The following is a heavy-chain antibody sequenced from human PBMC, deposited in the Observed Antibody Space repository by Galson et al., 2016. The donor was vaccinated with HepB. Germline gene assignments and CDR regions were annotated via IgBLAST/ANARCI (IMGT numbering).Heavy chain of an antibody. CDR1: QFTFSNYW. J-gene: IGHJ4*02. V-gene: IGHV3-7*03. D-gene: IGHD2-21*01. CDR2: LNEDGNMK. Sequence: SLRLSCAASQFTFSNYWMTWVRQAPGKGLEWVANLNEDGNMKYYMDSVKGRFTVSRDNAKNSLYLQMNNLSVDETAVYYCARGVDPYAEAAYWGQGTLVTVST. CDR3: ARGVDPYAEAAY.